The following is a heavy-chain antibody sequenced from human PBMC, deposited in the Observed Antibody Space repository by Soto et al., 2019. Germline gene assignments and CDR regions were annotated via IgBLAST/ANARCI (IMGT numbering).Heavy chain of an antibody. J-gene: IGHJ3*02. CDR1: GGTFSSYT. D-gene: IGHD3-9*01. Sequence: ASVKVSCKASGGTFSSYTISWVRQAPGQELEWMGRIIPILGIANYAQKFQGRVTITADKSTSTAYMELSSLRSEDTAVYYCARGSPSYYDILTGSIGGAFDIWGQGTMVTVSS. CDR3: ARGSPSYYDILTGSIGGAFDI. CDR2: IIPILGIA. V-gene: IGHV1-69*02.